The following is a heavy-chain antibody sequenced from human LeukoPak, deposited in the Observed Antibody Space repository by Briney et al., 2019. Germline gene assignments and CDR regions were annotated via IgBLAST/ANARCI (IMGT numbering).Heavy chain of an antibody. CDR3: ARDCSGGSCYGAFDI. CDR1: GGSISSGGYY. V-gene: IGHV4-31*03. D-gene: IGHD2-15*01. Sequence: PSETLSLTCTVSGGSISSGGYYCSWIRQHPGKGLEWIGYIYYSGSTYYNPSLKSRVTISVDTSKNQFSLKLSSVTAADTAVYYCARDCSGGSCYGAFDIWGQGTMVTVSS. J-gene: IGHJ3*02. CDR2: IYYSGST.